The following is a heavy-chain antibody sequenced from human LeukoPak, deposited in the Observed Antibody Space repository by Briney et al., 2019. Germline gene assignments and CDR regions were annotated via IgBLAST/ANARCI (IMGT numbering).Heavy chain of an antibody. Sequence: GGSLRLSCLASGFTFSSYSMSWVRQAPGKGLEWVSAISPDDSTAYYADSVKGRFTVSRDNSRNTLYLLLNSLRAEDTAVYYCAKGGSARSCSGGSCYTRKYYFDYWGQGTLVTVSS. CDR1: GFTFSSYS. V-gene: IGHV3-23*01. CDR3: AKGGSARSCSGGSCYTRKYYFDY. D-gene: IGHD2-15*01. CDR2: ISPDDSTA. J-gene: IGHJ4*02.